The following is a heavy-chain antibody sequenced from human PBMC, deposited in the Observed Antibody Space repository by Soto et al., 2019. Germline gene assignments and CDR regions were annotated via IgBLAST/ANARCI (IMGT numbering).Heavy chain of an antibody. CDR1: GGSISSSSYY. D-gene: IGHD6-6*01. CDR2: ISYTGST. J-gene: IGHJ3*02. V-gene: IGHV4-39*02. Sequence: QLQLQESGPGLVKPLETPSLTCTVSGGSISSSSYYCGWIRQPPGKVLEWIGSISYTGSTYYNPSLKSRVTISVDTSKNQFSLKLSAVTAADTAVYYCARELEYSSPSGAFDIWGQGTMVTVSS. CDR3: ARELEYSSPSGAFDI.